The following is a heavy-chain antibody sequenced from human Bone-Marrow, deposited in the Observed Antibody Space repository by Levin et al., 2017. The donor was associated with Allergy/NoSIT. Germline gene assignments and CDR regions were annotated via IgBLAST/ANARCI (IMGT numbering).Heavy chain of an antibody. CDR1: GYTFSNSY. D-gene: IGHD3-3*01. Sequence: ASVKVSCKASGYTFSNSYMQWLRQAPGRGIEWMGIIDVSGGSTSYAQRFQGRITMSRDTSTSNVYLDLRSLRSEDAAVYYCARAQIWDYTSCPHFDYWGQGTVVTVSS. CDR2: IDVSGGST. J-gene: IGHJ4*02. CDR3: ARAQIWDYTSCPHFDY. V-gene: IGHV1-46*01.